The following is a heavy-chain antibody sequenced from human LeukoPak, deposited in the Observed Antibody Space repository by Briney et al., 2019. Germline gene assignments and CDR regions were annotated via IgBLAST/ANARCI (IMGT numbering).Heavy chain of an antibody. CDR3: ARDYPSFDY. CDR1: GFTVSSNY. CDR2: IYSDGNT. V-gene: IGHV3-53*01. J-gene: IGHJ4*02. Sequence: GGSLRLSCAASGFTVSSNYMSWVRQAPGKGLEWVPLIYSDGNTYYADSVKGRFTISRDNSKNTLYLQMNSLRAEDTAVYYCARDYPSFDYWGQGTLVTVSS. D-gene: IGHD3-16*02.